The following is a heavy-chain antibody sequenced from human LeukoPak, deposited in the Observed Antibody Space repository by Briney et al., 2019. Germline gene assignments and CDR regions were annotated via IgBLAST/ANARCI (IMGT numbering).Heavy chain of an antibody. CDR2: IIPIFGTA. V-gene: IGHV1-69*13. Sequence: SVKASCKASGGTFSSSAISWVRQAPGQGLEWMGGIIPIFGTAKYAQKFQGRVTITADEFTSTAYMELSSLRSEDTAVYYCARVDYFGSGSYRHFDYWGQGTLVTVSS. J-gene: IGHJ4*02. D-gene: IGHD3-10*01. CDR1: GGTFSSSA. CDR3: ARVDYFGSGSYRHFDY.